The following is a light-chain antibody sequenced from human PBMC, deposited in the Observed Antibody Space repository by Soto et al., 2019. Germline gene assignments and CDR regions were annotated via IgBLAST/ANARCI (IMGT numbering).Light chain of an antibody. CDR1: QTIYSN. J-gene: IGKJ1*01. V-gene: IGKV3-15*01. CDR3: HQYNNYWT. CDR2: RAS. Sequence: IGMTQSPATLSVSPGERATLSCRASQTIYSNVAWYQQRPGQPPRLLIYRASTRATGIPARFSGSGSGTQFTLTISSLQSEDSAVYYCHQYNNYWTFGQGTKVDIK.